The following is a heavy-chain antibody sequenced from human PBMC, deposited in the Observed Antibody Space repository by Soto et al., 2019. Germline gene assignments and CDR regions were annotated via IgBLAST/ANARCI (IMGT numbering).Heavy chain of an antibody. Sequence: ASVKVSCKASGFIFTGYYIHWVRQAPGQGLEWMGWIKSNGGDPKYAQKFQDRVTMTRDTSMTTVYMELSSLRSDDSAVYYCARDERSYGEPPFDYWGQGTLVTVSS. CDR1: GFIFTGYY. D-gene: IGHD3-16*01. V-gene: IGHV1-2*02. CDR2: IKSNGGDP. J-gene: IGHJ4*02. CDR3: ARDERSYGEPPFDY.